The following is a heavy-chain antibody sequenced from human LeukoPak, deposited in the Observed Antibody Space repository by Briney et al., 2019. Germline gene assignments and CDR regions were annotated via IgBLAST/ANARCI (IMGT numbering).Heavy chain of an antibody. V-gene: IGHV1-2*02. Sequence: GASVNVSCKASGYTFTGYYMHWVRQAPGQGLEWIGWINPNSGGTNYAQKFQGRVTMTRDTSISTAYMELSRLRSDDTAVYYCARNPLGYCSSTSCYEGDWFDPWGQGTLVTVSS. CDR3: ARNPLGYCSSTSCYEGDWFDP. J-gene: IGHJ5*02. CDR1: GYTFTGYY. CDR2: INPNSGGT. D-gene: IGHD2-2*03.